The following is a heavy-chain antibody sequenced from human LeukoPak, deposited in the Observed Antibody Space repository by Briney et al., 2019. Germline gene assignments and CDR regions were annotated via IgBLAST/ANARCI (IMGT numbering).Heavy chain of an antibody. CDR1: GYTFTSYG. Sequence: ASVKVSSKASGYTFTSYGISWVRQAPGQGLEWMGWISAYNGNTNYAQKLQGRVTMTTDTSTSTAYMELRSLRSDDTAVYYCARDGSSWYYYYGMDVWGQGTTVTVSS. J-gene: IGHJ6*02. CDR2: ISAYNGNT. V-gene: IGHV1-18*01. CDR3: ARDGSSWYYYYGMDV. D-gene: IGHD6-13*01.